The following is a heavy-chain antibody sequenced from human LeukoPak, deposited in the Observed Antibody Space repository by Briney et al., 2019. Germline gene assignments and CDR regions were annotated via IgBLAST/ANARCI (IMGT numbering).Heavy chain of an antibody. CDR2: INWNGGST. D-gene: IGHD3-10*01. J-gene: IGHJ5*02. CDR3: ARLGDYYGSGSYHGWFDP. V-gene: IGHV3-20*04. Sequence: GGSLRLSCAASGFTFDDYGMSWVRQAPGKGLEWVSGINWNGGSTGYADSVKGRFTISRDNAKNSLYLQMNSLRAEDTAVYYCARLGDYYGSGSYHGWFDPWGQGTLVTVSS. CDR1: GFTFDDYG.